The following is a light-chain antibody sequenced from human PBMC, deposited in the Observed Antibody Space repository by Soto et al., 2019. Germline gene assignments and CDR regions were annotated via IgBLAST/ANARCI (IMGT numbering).Light chain of an antibody. CDR3: QQYGSSPLT. V-gene: IGKV3-11*01. Sequence: EIVLTQSPATLSLSPGERATLSCRASQSVSSYLAWYQQKPGQAPRLLIYDASNRATGIPARFSGSGSGTDFTLTISSLDPEDFAVYYCQQYGSSPLTFGGGTKVDIK. CDR1: QSVSSY. CDR2: DAS. J-gene: IGKJ4*01.